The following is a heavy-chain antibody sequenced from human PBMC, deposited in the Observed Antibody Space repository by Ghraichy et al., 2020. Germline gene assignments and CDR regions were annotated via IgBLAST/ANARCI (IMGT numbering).Heavy chain of an antibody. V-gene: IGHV3-33*01. CDR1: GFTFSSYG. CDR2: LYYDGSNE. D-gene: IGHD2-21*01. Sequence: GGSLRLSCAASGFTFSSYGMHWVRQAPGKGLEWLAMLYYDGSNEQYIDSVKGRFTISRDNSKSTLYLQMNSLRAEDTAVYYCARDRSAQPNDCFDIWGQGTMVSVSS. CDR3: ARDRSAQPNDCFDI. J-gene: IGHJ3*02.